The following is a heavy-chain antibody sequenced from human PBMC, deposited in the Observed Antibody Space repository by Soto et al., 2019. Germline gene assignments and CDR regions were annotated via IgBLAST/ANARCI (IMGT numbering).Heavy chain of an antibody. Sequence: SVKVSCKASGGTFSSYAISWVRQAPGQGLEWMGGIIPIFGTANYAQKFQGRVTITADESTSTAYMELSSLRSEDTAVYYCAKAFFVYDRCGYSSQPFQHWGQGTLDTVSS. D-gene: IGHD3-22*01. CDR2: IIPIFGTA. CDR3: AKAFFVYDRCGYSSQPFQH. CDR1: GGTFSSYA. J-gene: IGHJ1*01. V-gene: IGHV1-69*13.